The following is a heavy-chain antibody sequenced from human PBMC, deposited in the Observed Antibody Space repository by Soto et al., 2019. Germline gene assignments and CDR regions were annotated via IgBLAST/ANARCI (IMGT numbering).Heavy chain of an antibody. CDR2: IYYSGST. D-gene: IGHD3-22*01. Sequence: PSETLSLTCTVSGGSVSSGSYYWSWIRQPPGKGLEWIGYIYYSGSTNYNPSLKSRVTISVDTSKNQFSLKLSSVTAADTAVYYCARDYYENEFDYWGQGTLVTVSS. J-gene: IGHJ4*02. CDR1: GGSVSSGSYY. V-gene: IGHV4-61*01. CDR3: ARDYYENEFDY.